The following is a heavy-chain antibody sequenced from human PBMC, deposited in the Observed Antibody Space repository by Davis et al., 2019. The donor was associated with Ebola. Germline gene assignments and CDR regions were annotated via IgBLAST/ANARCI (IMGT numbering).Heavy chain of an antibody. D-gene: IGHD1-26*01. CDR3: ARTIVGATGGLLDY. J-gene: IGHJ4*02. CDR1: GGSVSSGSYY. CDR2: IYYSGST. Sequence: SETLSLTCTVSGGSVSSGSYYWSWIRQPPGKGLEWIGYIYYSGSTNYNPSLKSRVTISVDTSKNQFSLKLSSVTAADTAVYYCARTIVGATGGLLDYWGQGTLVTVSS. V-gene: IGHV4-61*01.